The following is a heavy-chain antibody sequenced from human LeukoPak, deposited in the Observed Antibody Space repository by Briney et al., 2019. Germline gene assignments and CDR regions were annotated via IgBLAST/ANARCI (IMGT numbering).Heavy chain of an antibody. D-gene: IGHD3-10*01. CDR3: AKGGHITMVFHYSDY. CDR2: ITGSGDGT. Sequence: GGSLRLSCTASGFTFSSYVMRWVRLAPGKGLEWVSTITGSGDGTYYADSVKGRFTISRDNSKNILYLQMNSLRAEDTALYYCAKGGHITMVFHYSDYWGQGTLVTVSS. J-gene: IGHJ4*02. V-gene: IGHV3-23*01. CDR1: GFTFSSYV.